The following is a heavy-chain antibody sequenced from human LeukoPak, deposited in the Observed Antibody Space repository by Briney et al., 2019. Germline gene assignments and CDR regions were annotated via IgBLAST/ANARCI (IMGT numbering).Heavy chain of an antibody. Sequence: PGGSLRLSCAASGFTFSSYGMHWVRQAPGKGLEWVAVISYDGSNKYYADSMKGRFTISRDNSKNTLYLQMNSLRAEDTAVYYCAKDLSGYSYGDAGNWFDPWGQGTLVTVSS. J-gene: IGHJ5*02. CDR2: ISYDGSNK. V-gene: IGHV3-30*18. CDR3: AKDLSGYSYGDAGNWFDP. D-gene: IGHD5-18*01. CDR1: GFTFSSYG.